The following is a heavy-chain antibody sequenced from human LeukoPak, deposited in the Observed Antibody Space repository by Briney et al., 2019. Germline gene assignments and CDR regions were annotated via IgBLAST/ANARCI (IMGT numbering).Heavy chain of an antibody. Sequence: ASVKVSCKASGYTFTGYYMHWVRQAPGQGLEWMGWISPYNGNTYYAQNLQGRVTMTTDTSTRTAYMELSSLRSDDTAVYYCARDGRGSSQEGDAFDIWGQGTMVTVSS. J-gene: IGHJ3*02. CDR2: ISPYNGNT. D-gene: IGHD6-13*01. CDR1: GYTFTGYY. CDR3: ARDGRGSSQEGDAFDI. V-gene: IGHV1-18*04.